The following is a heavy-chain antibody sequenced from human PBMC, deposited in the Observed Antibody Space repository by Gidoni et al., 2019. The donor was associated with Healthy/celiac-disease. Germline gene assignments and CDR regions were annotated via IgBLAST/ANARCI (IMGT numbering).Heavy chain of an antibody. D-gene: IGHD3-3*01. Sequence: GYTFTGYYMHWVRQAPGQGLEWMGWINPNSGGTNYAQKFQGRVTMTRDTSISTAYMELSRLRSDDTAVYYCARPPHGAGYYDFWSGYYGHPNYAFDIWGQGTMVTVSS. J-gene: IGHJ3*02. CDR1: GYTFTGYY. CDR3: ARPPHGAGYYDFWSGYYGHPNYAFDI. V-gene: IGHV1-2*02. CDR2: INPNSGGT.